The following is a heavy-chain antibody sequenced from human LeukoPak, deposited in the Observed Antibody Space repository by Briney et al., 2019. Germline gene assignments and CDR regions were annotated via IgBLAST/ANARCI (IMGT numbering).Heavy chain of an antibody. V-gene: IGHV3-53*01. CDR1: GLTVHSNY. CDR3: AKDYRAHPLRPNWLDP. J-gene: IGHJ5*02. Sequence: HPGGSLRLSCAASGLTVHSNYMSWVRQAPGKGLEWVSVIDRSGVTHYADSVKGRFTISRDNSKNTLYLQMNSLRAEDTGVYYCAKDYRAHPLRPNWLDPWGQGTLVTVSS. CDR2: IDRSGVT. D-gene: IGHD1-26*01.